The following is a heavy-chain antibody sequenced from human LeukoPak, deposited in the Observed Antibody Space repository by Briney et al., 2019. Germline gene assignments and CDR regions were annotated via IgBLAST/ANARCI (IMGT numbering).Heavy chain of an antibody. CDR1: GFTFSSYA. CDR3: AKGNVGVTMVRGKYYFDY. Sequence: PGGSLRLSCAASGFTFSSYAMSWVRQAPGKGLEWVSAISGSGGSTYYADSVKGRFTISRDNSKNTLYLQMISLRAEDTAVYYCAKGNVGVTMVRGKYYFDYWGQGTLVTVSS. J-gene: IGHJ4*02. CDR2: ISGSGGST. D-gene: IGHD3-10*01. V-gene: IGHV3-23*01.